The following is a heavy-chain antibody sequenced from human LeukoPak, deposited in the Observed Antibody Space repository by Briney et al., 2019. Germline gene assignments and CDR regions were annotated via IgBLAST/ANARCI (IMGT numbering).Heavy chain of an antibody. CDR2: ISSSGSTI. J-gene: IGHJ6*03. CDR3: ARDRKEYYYNYMEV. CDR1: RFTFTEYY. V-gene: IGHV3-11*01. Sequence: RGSLRLSCAVSRFTFTEYYMSWIRQAPARGLEWVSYISSSGSTIYYADSVKGRFTISRDNAKNSLYLHMNSLRAEDTAVYYCARDRKEYYYNYMEVGGKGTTVTVSS.